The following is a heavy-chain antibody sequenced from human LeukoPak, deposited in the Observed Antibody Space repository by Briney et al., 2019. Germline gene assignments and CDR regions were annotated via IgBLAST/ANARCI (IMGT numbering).Heavy chain of an antibody. Sequence: PGGSLRLSCAASGFTFSSNYMSWVRQAPGKGLEWVSVIYSGGSTYYADSVKGRFTISRDNSKNTLYLQMNSLRAEDTAVYYCAKDLNSSGWYGWFDPWGQGTLVTVSS. J-gene: IGHJ5*02. CDR3: AKDLNSSGWYGWFDP. D-gene: IGHD6-19*01. CDR2: IYSGGST. CDR1: GFTFSSNY. V-gene: IGHV3-53*01.